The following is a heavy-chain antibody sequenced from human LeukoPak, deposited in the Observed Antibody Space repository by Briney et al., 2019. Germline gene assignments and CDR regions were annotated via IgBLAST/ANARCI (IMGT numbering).Heavy chain of an antibody. CDR2: IYPGDSGT. D-gene: IGHD5-18*01. CDR3: ARHASTAMVIDY. CDR1: GYSFTTYW. V-gene: IGHV5-51*01. Sequence: SGESLKISCKTSGYSFTTYWIAWVRQMPGKGLEWMGIIYPGDSGTRYSPSFQGQVTISADKSISTAYLQWSSLKASDTAVYYRARHASTAMVIDYWGQGTLVTVSS. J-gene: IGHJ4*02.